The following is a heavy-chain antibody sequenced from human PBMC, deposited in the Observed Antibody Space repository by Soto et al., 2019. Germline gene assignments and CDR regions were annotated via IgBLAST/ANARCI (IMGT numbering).Heavy chain of an antibody. D-gene: IGHD1-26*01. V-gene: IGHV3-30-3*01. Sequence: WECXSLSCAAAVVTFSSYSRRWVRQAPGKGLGWVAVMSYDGSNKYYADSVNGRFTISRDNYKKKIYLHMNSLRAEDTAVYYSARDRNSGTYSHTKDNSSYFDYWGQGTLVTVSS. CDR2: MSYDGSNK. CDR1: VVTFSSYS. CDR3: ARDRNSGTYSHTKDNSSYFDY. J-gene: IGHJ4*02.